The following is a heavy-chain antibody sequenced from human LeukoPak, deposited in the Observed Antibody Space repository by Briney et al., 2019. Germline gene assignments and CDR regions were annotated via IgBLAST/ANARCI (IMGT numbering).Heavy chain of an antibody. V-gene: IGHV3-53*01. CDR3: AKLASTWYLYYFDY. CDR2: IYIGGNT. CDR1: EFTVSSNY. Sequence: PGGSLRLSCAASEFTVSSNYMHWVRQAPGKGLEWVSLIYIGGNTLYADSVKGRFTISRDNSKNTLYLQMNGLRAEDTAVYYCAKLASTWYLYYFDYWGQGILVTVSS. J-gene: IGHJ4*02. D-gene: IGHD6-13*01.